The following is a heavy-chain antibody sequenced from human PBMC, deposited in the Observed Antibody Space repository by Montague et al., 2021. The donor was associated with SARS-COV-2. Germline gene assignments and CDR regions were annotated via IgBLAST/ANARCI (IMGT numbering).Heavy chain of an antibody. CDR1: GGSIRNYY. Sequence: SETLSLTCTVSGGSIRNYYWSWIRQPPGKGLEWIVHIYHSGTTNYNPSLKSRVTTSVDTSKNQFSLKSTSVTPADTAVYYCARLVPSGDIVVVPAGPFDYWGQGTLVTVS. CDR3: ARLVPSGDIVVVPAGPFDY. CDR2: IYHSGTT. V-gene: IGHV4-59*08. D-gene: IGHD2-2*01. J-gene: IGHJ4*02.